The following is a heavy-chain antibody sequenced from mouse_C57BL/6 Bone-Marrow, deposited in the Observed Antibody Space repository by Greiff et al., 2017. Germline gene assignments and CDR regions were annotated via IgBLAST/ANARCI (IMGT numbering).Heavy chain of an antibody. CDR1: GYTFTSYT. CDR3: ARFWYCDV. V-gene: IGHV1-4*01. Sequence: VQLQQSGAELARPGASVKMSCKASGYTFTSYTMHWVKQRPGQGLEWIGYINPSSGYTKYNQKFKDKATLTADKYSSTAYMQLSSLTSEDSAVYYCARFWYCDVWGTGTTVTVSS. J-gene: IGHJ1*03. CDR2: INPSSGYT.